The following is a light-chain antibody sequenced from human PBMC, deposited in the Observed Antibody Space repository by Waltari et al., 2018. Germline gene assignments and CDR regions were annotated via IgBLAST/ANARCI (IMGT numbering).Light chain of an antibody. CDR3: SSYTSSSTLV. CDR1: SSDVGGYNY. V-gene: IGLV2-14*01. CDR2: EVI. J-gene: IGLJ2*01. Sequence: QSALTQPASVAGSPGQSITISCTGTSSDVGGYNYVSWYQQFTGKAPKLFIYEVINRTSGISNRFSGSKSGNTASLAISGLQAEDEADYYCSSYTSSSTLVFGGGTKLTVL.